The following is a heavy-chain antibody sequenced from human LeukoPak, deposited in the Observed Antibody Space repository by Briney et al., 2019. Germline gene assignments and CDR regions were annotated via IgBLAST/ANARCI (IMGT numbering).Heavy chain of an antibody. V-gene: IGHV3-48*01. CDR3: ARGVGVLRYFDIDY. CDR1: GFTFSSYS. CDR2: ISSSSSTI. Sequence: GGSLRLSCAASGFTFSSYSMNWVRQAPGKGLEWVSYISSSSSTIYYADSVKGRFTISRDNAKNSLYLQMNSLRAEDTAVYYCARGVGVLRYFDIDYWGQGTLVTASS. J-gene: IGHJ4*02. D-gene: IGHD3-9*01.